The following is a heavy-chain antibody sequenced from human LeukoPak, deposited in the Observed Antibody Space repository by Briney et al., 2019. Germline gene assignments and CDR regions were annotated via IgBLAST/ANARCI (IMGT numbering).Heavy chain of an antibody. J-gene: IGHJ2*01. Sequence: GGSLRLSRAAFGFPFSSYGMRWVPPPRGEGLAWVSNLSGSAGDTYSADSVKGRFIISRDNSKNTLSLQMNSLRGEDTAVYYCAKGLLWGPNDKAGYFDLWGRGTLLTVSS. CDR1: GFPFSSYG. CDR2: LSGSAGDT. D-gene: IGHD2-8*01. CDR3: AKGLLWGPNDKAGYFDL. V-gene: IGHV3-23*01.